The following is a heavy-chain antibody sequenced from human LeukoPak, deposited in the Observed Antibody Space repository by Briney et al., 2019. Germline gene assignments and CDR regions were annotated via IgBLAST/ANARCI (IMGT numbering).Heavy chain of an antibody. CDR3: AKGLGRRGYFDY. J-gene: IGHJ4*02. V-gene: IGHV3-23*01. CDR2: ISGSGGST. D-gene: IGHD1-26*01. CDR1: GFTFSSYG. Sequence: GGSLRLSCAASGFTFSSYGMSWVRQAPGKGLEWVSGISGSGGSTYYADSVKGRFTISRDNSKNTPYVQMNSLRAEDTAVYYCAKGLGRRGYFDYWGQGTLVTVSS.